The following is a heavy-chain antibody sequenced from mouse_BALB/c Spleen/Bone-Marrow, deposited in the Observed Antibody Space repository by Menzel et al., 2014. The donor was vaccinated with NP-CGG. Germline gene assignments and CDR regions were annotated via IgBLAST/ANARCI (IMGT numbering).Heavy chain of an antibody. J-gene: IGHJ3*01. V-gene: IGHV1-7*01. CDR1: GYTFTNYW. Sequence: QVQLKESGAELAKPGASVKMSCKASGYTFTNYWVHWVKQRPGQGLEWIGYINPSTGYTEYNQKFKDKATLTADKSSSTAYMQLSSLTSEDSSVFYCTRRAYGGSYGFAYWGQGTLVTVSA. CDR3: TRRAYGGSYGFAY. CDR2: INPSTGYT. D-gene: IGHD1-1*01.